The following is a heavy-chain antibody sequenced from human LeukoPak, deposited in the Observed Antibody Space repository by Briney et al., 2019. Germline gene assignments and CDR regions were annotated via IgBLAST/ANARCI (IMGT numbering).Heavy chain of an antibody. CDR2: ISAYNGNT. D-gene: IGHD3-22*01. Sequence: ASVKVSCKASGYTFTSYGISWVRQAPGQGLAGMGWISAYNGNTNYAQKFQGRVTMTTATSTSTAYMELRSLRSDDTAVYYCASIYDSSGYYYDAFDIWGQGTMVTVSS. CDR1: GYTFTSYG. J-gene: IGHJ3*02. V-gene: IGHV1-18*01. CDR3: ASIYDSSGYYYDAFDI.